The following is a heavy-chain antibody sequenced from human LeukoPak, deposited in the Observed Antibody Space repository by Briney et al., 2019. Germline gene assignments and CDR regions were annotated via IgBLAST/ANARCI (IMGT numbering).Heavy chain of an antibody. CDR3: AREWSERYCSSTSCLPDY. CDR1: GYTFTIYA. Sequence: ASVTVSFTASGYTFTIYAMNWVRQAPGQGLEWMGWINTNTGNPTYAQGFTGRFVFSLDTSVSTAYLQISSLKAEDTAVYYCAREWSERYCSSTSCLPDYWGQGTLVTVSS. D-gene: IGHD2-2*01. V-gene: IGHV7-4-1*02. J-gene: IGHJ4*02. CDR2: INTNTGNP.